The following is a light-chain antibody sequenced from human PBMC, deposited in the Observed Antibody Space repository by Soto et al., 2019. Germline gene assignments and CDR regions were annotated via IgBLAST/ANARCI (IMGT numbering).Light chain of an antibody. V-gene: IGKV3-20*01. Sequence: EIVLTQSPGTLSLSPGERDTLSCRASQSVTSSYLAWYQQKTGQAPRLLISGASSRATGIPDRFSGSGCGTDFTLTISRLEPEDFAVYYCQQYSTSRLTFGGGTKVEIK. CDR1: QSVTSSY. J-gene: IGKJ4*01. CDR3: QQYSTSRLT. CDR2: GAS.